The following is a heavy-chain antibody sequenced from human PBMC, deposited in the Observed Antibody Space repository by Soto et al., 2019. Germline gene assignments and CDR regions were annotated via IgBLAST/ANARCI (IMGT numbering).Heavy chain of an antibody. J-gene: IGHJ4*02. D-gene: IGHD3-22*01. CDR2: IIPIFGTA. CDR3: AITYYYDSSGYYPPGDY. V-gene: IGHV1-69*01. CDR1: GGTFSSYA. Sequence: QVQLVQSGAEVKKPGSSVKVSCKASGGTFSSYAISWVRQAPGQGLEWMGGIIPIFGTANYAQKFQGRVTITAGESTSTADMELRSLISEDTAVYYCAITYYYDSSGYYPPGDYWGQGTLVTVSS.